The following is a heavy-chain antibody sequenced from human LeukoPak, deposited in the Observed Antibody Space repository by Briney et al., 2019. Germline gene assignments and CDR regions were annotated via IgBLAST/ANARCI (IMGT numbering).Heavy chain of an antibody. D-gene: IGHD7-27*01. CDR1: GGSISSGGYS. CDR3: ARGPHPWGAFDI. Sequence: KSSETLSLTCAVSGGSISSGGYSWSCIRQPPGKGLECIGYIYHSGSTYYNPSLKSRVTISVDRSKNQFSLKLSSVTAADTAVYYCARGPHPWGAFDIWGQGTMVTVSS. J-gene: IGHJ3*02. V-gene: IGHV4-30-2*01. CDR2: IYHSGST.